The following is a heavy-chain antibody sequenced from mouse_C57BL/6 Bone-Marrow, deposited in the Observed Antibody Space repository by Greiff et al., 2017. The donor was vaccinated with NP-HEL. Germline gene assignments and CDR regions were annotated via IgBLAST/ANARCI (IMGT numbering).Heavy chain of an antibody. CDR3: ARHPRGFDY. J-gene: IGHJ2*01. CDR2: ISGGGGNT. V-gene: IGHV5-9*01. CDR1: GFTFSSYT. Sequence: EVQGVESGGGLVKPGGSLKLSCAASGFTFSSYTMSWVRQTPEKRLEWVATISGGGGNTYYPDSVKGRFTISRDNAKNTLYLQMSSLRSEDTALYYCARHPRGFDYWGQGTTLTVSS.